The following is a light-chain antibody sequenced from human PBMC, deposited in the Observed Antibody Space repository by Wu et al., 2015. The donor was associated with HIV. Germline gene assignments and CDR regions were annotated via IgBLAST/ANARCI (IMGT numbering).Light chain of an antibody. V-gene: IGKV1-9*01. CDR2: AAS. J-gene: IGKJ4*01. Sequence: IQLTQSPSSLSASVGDRVSITCRASQDISSYLVWYQQKPGKAPNLLIHAASTLQSGVPSRFSGSGSGTEFTLTINSLQPEDFAAYYCLQLKSYPLTFGAGTKVDIK. CDR1: QDISSY. CDR3: LQLKSYPLT.